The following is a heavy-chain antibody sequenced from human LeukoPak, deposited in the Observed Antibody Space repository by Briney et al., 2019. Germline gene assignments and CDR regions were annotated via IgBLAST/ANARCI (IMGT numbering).Heavy chain of an antibody. Sequence: KPSETLSLTCTVSGGSISSYYWSWIRQPPGKGLEWIGYIYYSGSTNYNPSLKSRVTISVDTSKNQFSLKLSSVTAVDTAVYYCARGVLGEQFDYWGQGTLVTVSS. V-gene: IGHV4-59*01. CDR3: ARGVLGEQFDY. D-gene: IGHD3-10*01. J-gene: IGHJ4*02. CDR2: IYYSGST. CDR1: GGSISSYY.